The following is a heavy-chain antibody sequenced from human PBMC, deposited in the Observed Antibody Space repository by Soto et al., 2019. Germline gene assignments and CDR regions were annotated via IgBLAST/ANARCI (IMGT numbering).Heavy chain of an antibody. CDR3: AKLGHYAFWSGKDINAIDF. J-gene: IGHJ4*03. Sequence: WGSLRIGCAVAGFTFRIFAMTWVRQAPGMGLDWVAVISGGGRSTYSADNVKGRFSISRDNSKDTLNLHMNSLSAEDTAIYYCAKLGHYAFWSGKDINAIDFWGQGTLVTVSS. D-gene: IGHD3-3*01. CDR2: ISGGGRST. CDR1: GFTFRIFA. V-gene: IGHV3-23*01.